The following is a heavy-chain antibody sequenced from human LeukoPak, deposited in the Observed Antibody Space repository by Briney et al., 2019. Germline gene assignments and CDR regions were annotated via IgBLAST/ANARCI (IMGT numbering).Heavy chain of an antibody. CDR1: GYTFTDYY. CDR3: ARVARYCSGGSCYSGGYYYYGMDV. V-gene: IGHV1-2*02. CDR2: INPNSGGT. D-gene: IGHD2-15*01. J-gene: IGHJ6*02. Sequence: ASVKVSCTASGYTFTDYYMHWVRQAPGQGLEWMGWINPNSGGTNYAQKFQGRVTMTRDTSISTAYMELSRLRSDDTAVYYCARVARYCSGGSCYSGGYYYYGMDVWGQGTTVTVSS.